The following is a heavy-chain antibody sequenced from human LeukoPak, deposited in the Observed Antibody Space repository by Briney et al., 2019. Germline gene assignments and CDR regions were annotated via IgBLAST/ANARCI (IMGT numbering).Heavy chain of an antibody. V-gene: IGHV3-21*01. D-gene: IGHD4-23*01. CDR3: ARDLTVVTPNAFDI. CDR1: GFTFSSYS. CDR2: ISSSSSYI. Sequence: GGSLRLSCAASGFTFSSYSMNWVRQAPGKGLEWVSSISSSSSYIYYADSVKGRFTIPRDNAKNSLYLQMNSLRAEDTAVYYCARDLTVVTPNAFDIWGQGTMVTVSS. J-gene: IGHJ3*02.